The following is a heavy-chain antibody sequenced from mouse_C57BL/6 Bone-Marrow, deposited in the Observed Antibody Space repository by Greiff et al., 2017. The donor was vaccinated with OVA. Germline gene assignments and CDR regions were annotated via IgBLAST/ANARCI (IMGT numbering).Heavy chain of an antibody. D-gene: IGHD3-3*01. Sequence: QVQLQQSGPGLVQPSQSLSITCTVSGFSLTSYGVHWVRQSPGKGLEWLGVIWSGGSTDYNAAFISRLSISKDNSKSQVFFKMNSLQADDTAIYYCARNRDSPFAYWGQGTLVTVSA. V-gene: IGHV2-2*01. CDR2: IWSGGST. CDR3: ARNRDSPFAY. CDR1: GFSLTSYG. J-gene: IGHJ3*01.